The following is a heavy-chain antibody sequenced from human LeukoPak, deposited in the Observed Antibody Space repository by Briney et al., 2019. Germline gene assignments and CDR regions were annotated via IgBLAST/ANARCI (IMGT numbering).Heavy chain of an antibody. D-gene: IGHD3-10*01. J-gene: IGHJ4*02. CDR2: IYSGGST. V-gene: IGHV3-53*01. CDR3: ARDRGNYYGSGSYLY. Sequence: GGSLRLSCAASGFIVSGNYMSWVRQAPGKGLEWVSVIYSGGSTYYADSVKGRFTISRDNSKNTLYLQMNSLRAEDTAVYYCARDRGNYYGSGSYLYWGQGTLVTVSS. CDR1: GFIVSGNY.